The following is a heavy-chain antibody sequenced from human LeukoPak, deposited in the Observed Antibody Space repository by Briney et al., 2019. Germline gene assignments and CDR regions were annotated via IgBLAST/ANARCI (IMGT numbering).Heavy chain of an antibody. V-gene: IGHV3-7*01. D-gene: IGHD3-3*01. CDR1: GFTFSSYW. Sequence: GGSLRLSCVASGFTFSSYWMTWVRQAPGKGLEWVANIKTDGSQIYYVDSVKGRFTISRDNAKNSLYLQMNSLRAEDTAVYYCARVDDFWSGYSFGYYYYMDVWGKGTTVTVSS. CDR3: ARVDDFWSGYSFGYYYYMDV. J-gene: IGHJ6*03. CDR2: IKTDGSQI.